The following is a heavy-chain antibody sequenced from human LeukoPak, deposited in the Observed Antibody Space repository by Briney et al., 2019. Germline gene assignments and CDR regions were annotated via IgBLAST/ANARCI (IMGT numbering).Heavy chain of an antibody. Sequence: PSETLSLTCAVYGGSFSGYYWSWIRQPPGKGLEWIGEINHSGSTNYNPSLKSRVTMSVDTSKNQFSLKLSSVTAADTAVYYCARDMYYYDSSGYLFDYWGQGTLVTVSS. D-gene: IGHD3-22*01. CDR3: ARDMYYYDSSGYLFDY. CDR1: GGSFSGYY. V-gene: IGHV4-34*01. CDR2: INHSGST. J-gene: IGHJ4*02.